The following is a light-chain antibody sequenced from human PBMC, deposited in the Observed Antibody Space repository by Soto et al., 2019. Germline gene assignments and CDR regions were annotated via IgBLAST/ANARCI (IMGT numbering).Light chain of an antibody. Sequence: DIQMTQSPSSLSASVGYRFTITCRASQGISNYLAWYQQKPGKVPKLLIYAASTLQTGVPSRFTGSGSGTDFTLTIISLQPEDYATYFCQQSYSMPYAFGPGTKVDIK. CDR1: QGISNY. V-gene: IGKV1-27*01. J-gene: IGKJ2*01. CDR2: AAS. CDR3: QQSYSMPYA.